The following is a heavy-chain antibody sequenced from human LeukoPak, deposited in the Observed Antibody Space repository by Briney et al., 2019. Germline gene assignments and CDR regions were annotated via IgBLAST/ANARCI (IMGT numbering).Heavy chain of an antibody. CDR1: GYTFTGYY. Sequence: ASVKVSCKASGYTFTGYYMHWVRQAPGQGLEWMGWINPNSGGTNHAQKFQGRVTMTRDTSISTAYMELSRLRSDDTAVYYCARDGLPTYYYDSSGYHDYWGQGTLVTVSS. J-gene: IGHJ4*02. CDR3: ARDGLPTYYYDSSGYHDY. D-gene: IGHD3-22*01. V-gene: IGHV1-2*02. CDR2: INPNSGGT.